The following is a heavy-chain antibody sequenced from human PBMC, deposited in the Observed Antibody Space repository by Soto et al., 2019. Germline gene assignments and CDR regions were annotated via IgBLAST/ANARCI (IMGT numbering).Heavy chain of an antibody. D-gene: IGHD6-6*01. J-gene: IGHJ4*02. CDR1: GYTFTGYY. CDR3: ARAIKTKSIAANYDY. Sequence: ASVKVSCKASGYTFTGYYMHWVRQAPGQGLEWMGWINPNSGGTNYAQKFQGWVTMTRDTSISTAYMELSRLRSDDTAVYYCARAIKTKSIAANYDYWGQGTLVTVSS. CDR2: INPNSGGT. V-gene: IGHV1-2*04.